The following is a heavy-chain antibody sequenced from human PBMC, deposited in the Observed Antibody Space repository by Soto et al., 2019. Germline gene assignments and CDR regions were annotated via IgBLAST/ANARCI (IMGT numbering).Heavy chain of an antibody. V-gene: IGHV4-30-4*01. Sequence: SETLSFTWSVCGGSISSGDYYGNWIRQPPGQGLEWIGHIFYTGSTYYKPSLKSRLTISLDTSKNQFSLKLSSVTAADTAVYYCAAQPTAGSYYYLGSYYYDDGIDVSGQGTTVTVSS. CDR2: IFYTGST. CDR1: GGSISSGDYY. J-gene: IGHJ6*02. CDR3: AAQPTAGSYYYLGSYYYDDGIDV. D-gene: IGHD3-10*01.